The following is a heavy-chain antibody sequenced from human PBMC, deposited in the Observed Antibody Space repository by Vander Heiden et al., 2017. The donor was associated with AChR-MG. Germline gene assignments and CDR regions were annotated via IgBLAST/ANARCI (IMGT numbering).Heavy chain of an antibody. CDR3: ASHQWMRPDHYGMDV. V-gene: IGHV4-31*03. J-gene: IGHJ6*02. CDR2: SYYSGTP. Sequence: QGQLQESGPGLVKPSQSLSPPRSVAGGSVSSGGTDWSWIRQRPGTGPEWLGHSYYSGTPFYNPSLKSRVTISVDTSKNQFSLTLTSVTAADTAVYYCASHQWMRPDHYGMDVWGQGTTGTVSS. CDR1: GGSVSSGGTD. D-gene: IGHD2-2*03.